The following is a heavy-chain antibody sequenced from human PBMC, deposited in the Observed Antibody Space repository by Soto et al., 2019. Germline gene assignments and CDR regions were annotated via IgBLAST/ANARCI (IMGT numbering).Heavy chain of an antibody. CDR1: GFTFSAYW. Sequence: GGSLRLSCAASGFTFSAYWMSWVRQAPGKGLEWVANIKQAGSEKYYVDSVNGRFIISRDDAKNSLFLQVNSLRVEDTAVYYCAREKRANGYFEYWGQGTLVTVPS. CDR2: IKQAGSEK. V-gene: IGHV3-7*01. CDR3: AREKRANGYFEY. D-gene: IGHD6-25*01. J-gene: IGHJ4*02.